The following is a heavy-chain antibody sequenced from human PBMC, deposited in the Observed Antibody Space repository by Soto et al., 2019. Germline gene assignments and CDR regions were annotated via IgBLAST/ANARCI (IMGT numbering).Heavy chain of an antibody. CDR2: INAGNGNT. Sequence: QVQLVQSGAEVKKPGASVKVSCKASGYTFTSYAMHWVRQAPGQRLEWMGWINAGNGNTKYSQKFQGRVTITRDTSASTAYMELSSLRSEDTAVYYCAVSGGGGSSSWPYDYWGQGTLVTVSS. V-gene: IGHV1-3*01. D-gene: IGHD6-13*01. CDR3: AVSGGGGSSSWPYDY. J-gene: IGHJ4*02. CDR1: GYTFTSYA.